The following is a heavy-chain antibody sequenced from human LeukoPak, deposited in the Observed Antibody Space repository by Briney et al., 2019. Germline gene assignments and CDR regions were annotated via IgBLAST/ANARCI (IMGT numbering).Heavy chain of an antibody. J-gene: IGHJ6*04. CDR1: GFTFSSYW. CDR2: ISSSGSTI. Sequence: GGSLRLSCAASGFTFSSYWMNWVRQAPGKGLEWVSYISSSGSTIYYADSVKGRFTISRDNAKNSLYLQMNSPRAEDTAVYYCAELGITMIGGVWGKGTTVTISS. D-gene: IGHD3-10*02. V-gene: IGHV3-48*04. CDR3: AELGITMIGGV.